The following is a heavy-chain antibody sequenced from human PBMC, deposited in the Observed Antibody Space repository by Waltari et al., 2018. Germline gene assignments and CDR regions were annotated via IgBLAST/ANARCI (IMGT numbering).Heavy chain of an antibody. CDR2: IYHSGST. CDR3: ARHAYSSVWWDAFDI. D-gene: IGHD6-19*01. CDR1: GYSISSGYY. V-gene: IGHV4-38-2*01. J-gene: IGHJ3*02. Sequence: QVQLQESGPGLVKPSETLSLTCAVSGYSISSGYYWGWIRQPPGKGLEWIGSIYHSGSTDYNPSLKSRVTISVDTSKNQFSLKLSSVTAADTAVYYCARHAYSSVWWDAFDIWGQGTMVTVSS.